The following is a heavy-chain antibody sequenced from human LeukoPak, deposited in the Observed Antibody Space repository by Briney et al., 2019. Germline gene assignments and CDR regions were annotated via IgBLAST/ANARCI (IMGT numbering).Heavy chain of an antibody. CDR1: GFTFDDYG. D-gene: IGHD3-22*01. CDR3: AKDPLYDSSGSSGY. CDR2: INWNGGST. J-gene: IGHJ4*02. V-gene: IGHV3-20*04. Sequence: PGGSLRLSCAASGFTFDDYGMSWVRQAPGKGLEWVSGINWNGGSTGYADSVKGRFTISRDNAKNSLYLQMNSLRAEDTALYYCAKDPLYDSSGSSGYWGQGTLVTVSS.